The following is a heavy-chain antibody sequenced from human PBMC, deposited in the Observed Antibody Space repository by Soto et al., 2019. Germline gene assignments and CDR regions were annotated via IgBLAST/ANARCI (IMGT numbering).Heavy chain of an antibody. Sequence: SETLSLTCTVSGGSISSGGYYWSWIRQHPGKGLEWIGYIYYSGSTYYNPSLKSRVTISVDTSKNHFSLKLSSVTAADTAVYYCARYNEYSSSPGTYYFDYWGQGTLVTVSS. D-gene: IGHD6-6*01. V-gene: IGHV4-31*03. CDR1: GGSISSGGYY. CDR3: ARYNEYSSSPGTYYFDY. J-gene: IGHJ4*02. CDR2: IYYSGST.